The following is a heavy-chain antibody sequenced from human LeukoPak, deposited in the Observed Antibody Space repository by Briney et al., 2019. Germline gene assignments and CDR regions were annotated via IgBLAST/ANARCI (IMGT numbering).Heavy chain of an antibody. CDR2: IWYDGSNK. D-gene: IGHD6-6*01. Sequence: GGSLRLSCAASGFTFSSYGMHWVRQAPGKGLEWVAVIWYDGSNKYYADSVKGRFTISRDNSKNTLYLQMNSLRAEDTAVYSCARGRIAARQYYSMEVWGKGPRSPSP. J-gene: IGHJ6*03. CDR1: GFTFSSYG. CDR3: ARGRIAARQYYSMEV. V-gene: IGHV3-33*01.